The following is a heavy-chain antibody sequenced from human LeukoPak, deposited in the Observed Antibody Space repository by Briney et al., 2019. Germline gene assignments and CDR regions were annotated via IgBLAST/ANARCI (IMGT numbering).Heavy chain of an antibody. CDR3: AKDSRIFGVVKLFDY. CDR1: GFTFSSYG. V-gene: IGHV3-30*02. J-gene: IGHJ4*02. Sequence: PGGSLRLSCAASGFTFSSYGMHWVRQAPGKGLEWVAFIRYDGSNKYYADSVKGRFTISRDNSKNTLYLQMNSLRAEDTAVYYCAKDSRIFGVVKLFDYWGQGTLVTVSS. D-gene: IGHD3-3*01. CDR2: IRYDGSNK.